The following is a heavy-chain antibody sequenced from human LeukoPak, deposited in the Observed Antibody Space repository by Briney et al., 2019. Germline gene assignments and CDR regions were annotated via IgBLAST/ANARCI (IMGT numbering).Heavy chain of an antibody. J-gene: IGHJ6*03. D-gene: IGHD2/OR15-2a*01. Sequence: GGSLRLSCAASGFTFSSYSMNWVRQAPGKGLEWVSYISSSSSTIYYADSVKGRFTISRDNAKNSLYLQMNSLRAEDTAVYYCAKDRQGRVVVIYYMHVWGKGTTVTVSS. V-gene: IGHV3-48*04. CDR2: ISSSSSTI. CDR3: AKDRQGRVVVIYYMHV. CDR1: GFTFSSYS.